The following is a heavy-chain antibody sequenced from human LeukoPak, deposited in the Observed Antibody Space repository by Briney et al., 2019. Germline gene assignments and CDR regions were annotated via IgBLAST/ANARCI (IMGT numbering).Heavy chain of an antibody. CDR3: ARHLMQRDYGLGY. CDR1: GGSISSSSYY. CDR2: IYYSGST. Sequence: SETLSLTCTVSGGSISSSSYYWGWIRQPPGKGLEWIGSIYYSGSTYYNPSLKSRVTISVDTSKNQFSLKLSSVTAADTAVYYCARHLMQRDYGLGYWGQGTLVTVSS. J-gene: IGHJ4*02. V-gene: IGHV4-39*01. D-gene: IGHD4-17*01.